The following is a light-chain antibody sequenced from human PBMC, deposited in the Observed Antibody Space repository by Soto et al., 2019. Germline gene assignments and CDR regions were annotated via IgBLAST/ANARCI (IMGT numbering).Light chain of an antibody. CDR2: DAS. J-gene: IGKJ5*01. Sequence: DIQMTQSPSSLSISVGERVTITCQASQNINNYLNWYQQKPGRAPKLLIYDASNLEAGVPSRFRGSGSGTDFTFTISRLQPEDIATYYCQQYENLPTFGQGTRLEIK. CDR1: QNINNY. CDR3: QQYENLPT. V-gene: IGKV1-33*01.